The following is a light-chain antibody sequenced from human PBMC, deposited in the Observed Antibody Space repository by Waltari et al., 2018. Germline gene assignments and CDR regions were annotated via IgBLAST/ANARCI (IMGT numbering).Light chain of an antibody. V-gene: IGKV2D-29*01. CDR2: ETS. CDR1: QSLLHSDGKTY. Sequence: DIVMTQTPLSQSVTPGQPASISCKSSQSLLHSDGKTYLYWYLQRPGQHPQLLIYETSNRFSGVPDRFSGSGSGTDFTLKISRVEAEDVGVYYCMQSIQLPRTFGQGTKVEIK. J-gene: IGKJ1*01. CDR3: MQSIQLPRT.